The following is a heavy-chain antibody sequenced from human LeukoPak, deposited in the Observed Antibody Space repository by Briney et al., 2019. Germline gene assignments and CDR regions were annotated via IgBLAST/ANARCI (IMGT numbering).Heavy chain of an antibody. CDR2: IYYSGST. J-gene: IGHJ4*02. D-gene: IGHD3-16*02. V-gene: IGHV4-39*01. CDR3: ARHVVLWGSYLPGEFDY. Sequence: SETLSLTCTVSGGSISSSSYYWGWIRQPPGKGLEWIGSIYYSGSTYYNPSLKSRVTISVDTSKNQIYLRLNSVTAADTAVYYCARHVVLWGSYLPGEFDYWGQGTLVTVSS. CDR1: GGSISSSSYY.